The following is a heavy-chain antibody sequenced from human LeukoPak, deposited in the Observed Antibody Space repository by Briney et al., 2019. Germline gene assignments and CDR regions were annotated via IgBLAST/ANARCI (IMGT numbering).Heavy chain of an antibody. CDR1: GYAFTSYG. J-gene: IGHJ6*03. Sequence: ASVKVSCKASGYAFTSYGISWVRQAPGQGLEWMGWISAYNGNTNYAQKLQGRVTMTTDTSTSTAYMELRSLRSDDTAVYYCARDGGYSSSLSLFYYYYYYMDVWGKGTTVTISS. CDR3: ARDGGYSSSLSLFYYYYYYMDV. CDR2: ISAYNGNT. V-gene: IGHV1-18*01. D-gene: IGHD6-13*01.